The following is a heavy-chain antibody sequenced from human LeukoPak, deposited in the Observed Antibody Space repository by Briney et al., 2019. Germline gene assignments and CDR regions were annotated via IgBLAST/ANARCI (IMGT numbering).Heavy chain of an antibody. CDR1: GFTFSDYT. V-gene: IGHV3-30-3*01. D-gene: IGHD3-16*01. CDR3: ARDDGDDITIINDYYFDS. CDR2: IFYDGNKK. J-gene: IGHJ4*02. Sequence: QPGGSLRLSCAASGFTFSDYTMHWVRQAPGKGLEWVAVIFYDGNKKYYTDSVRGRFTISRDNSRNTLYLQMHSLTAEDTAVYFCARDDGDDITIINDYYFDSWGLGTLVTVSS.